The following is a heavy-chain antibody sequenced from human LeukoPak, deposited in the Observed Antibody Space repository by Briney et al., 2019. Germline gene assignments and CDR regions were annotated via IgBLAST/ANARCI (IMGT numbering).Heavy chain of an antibody. CDR3: AKDWIGYCSGTGCHTIDY. J-gene: IGHJ4*02. Sequence: PGRSLRLSCAASGFTFSSYGMHWVRQAPGKGLEWVAVISYDGSNKYYADSVKGRFTISRDNSKNTLYLQMSSLRAEDTAVYYCAKDWIGYCSGTGCHTIDYWGQGTLVTVSS. D-gene: IGHD2-2*02. CDR1: GFTFSSYG. CDR2: ISYDGSNK. V-gene: IGHV3-30*18.